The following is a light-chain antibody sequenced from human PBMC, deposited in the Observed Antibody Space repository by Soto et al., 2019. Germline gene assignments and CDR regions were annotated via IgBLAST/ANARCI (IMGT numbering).Light chain of an antibody. CDR2: GAS. J-gene: IGKJ1*01. V-gene: IGKV3-15*01. CDR3: QKYNSWPLT. CDR1: QSVSRN. Sequence: ETVMPPSPATLSVPPVESYTLSCMASQSVSRNLVWYKAKAGQAPRLLIYGASTRATGIPARFSGSGSGTECTLTISSLQSEESAVYSCQKYNSWPLTFGQGTKVDIK.